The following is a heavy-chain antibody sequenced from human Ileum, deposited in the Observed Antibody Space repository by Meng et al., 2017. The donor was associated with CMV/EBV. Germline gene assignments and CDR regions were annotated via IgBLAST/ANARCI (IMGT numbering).Heavy chain of an antibody. CDR2: INSDGSST. V-gene: IGHV3-74*01. Sequence: GESLKISCAASGFTFSSYWMHWVRQAPGKGLVWVSRINSDGSSTSYADSVKGRFTISRDNAKNTLYLQMNRLRAEDTAVYYCARVDVDGSNTRGHFDYWGQGTLVTVSS. D-gene: IGHD1-1*01. CDR3: ARVDVDGSNTRGHFDY. CDR1: GFTFSSYW. J-gene: IGHJ4*02.